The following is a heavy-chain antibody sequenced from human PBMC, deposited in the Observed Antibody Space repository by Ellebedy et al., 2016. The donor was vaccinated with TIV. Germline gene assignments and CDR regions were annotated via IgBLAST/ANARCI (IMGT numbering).Heavy chain of an antibody. D-gene: IGHD4-23*01. J-gene: IGHJ3*01. CDR1: GFTFSSYG. CDR3: ARDPVGVGPAFDV. CDR2: ISYDGSNK. V-gene: IGHV3-33*05. Sequence: GESLKISCAASGFTFSSYGMHWVRQAPGKGLEWVAVISYDGSNKYYADSVKGRFTISRDNSKNTLYLQMISLRAEDTAVYYCARDPVGVGPAFDVWGQGTVVTVSS.